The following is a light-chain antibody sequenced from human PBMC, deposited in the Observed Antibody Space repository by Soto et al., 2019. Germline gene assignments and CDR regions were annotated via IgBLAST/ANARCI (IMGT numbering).Light chain of an antibody. CDR1: ESITSF. CDR2: AAS. J-gene: IGKJ5*01. CDR3: QHNYSTPAT. V-gene: IGKV1-39*01. Sequence: DIQMTQSPSSLSASVGDRVTITCRASESITSFLNWYQQKAGQAPKLPIYAASRLQSGTRSRFRGSGSVTYFTLTISSQQPEDFANDYCQHNYSTPATFGQGTRLEIK.